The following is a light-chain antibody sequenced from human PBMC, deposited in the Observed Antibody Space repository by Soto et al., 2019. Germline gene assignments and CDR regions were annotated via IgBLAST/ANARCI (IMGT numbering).Light chain of an antibody. CDR2: GAS. J-gene: IGKJ1*01. V-gene: IGKV3-15*01. CDR1: QSVSNN. Sequence: ETLMTQSPATLSVSPGERATLSCWSSQSVSNNLAWYQQKPGQAPRLLIYGASTRATGFPVRFSGSGSGTDFTLTISSLEPEDFAVYYCQQRSNWPRTFGQGTKVEVK. CDR3: QQRSNWPRT.